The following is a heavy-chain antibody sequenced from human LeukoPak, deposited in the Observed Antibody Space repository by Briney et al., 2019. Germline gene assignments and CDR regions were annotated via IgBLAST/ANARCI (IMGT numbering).Heavy chain of an antibody. D-gene: IGHD5-24*01. CDR2: VHYTGNT. Sequence: SETLSLTCTVSGGSINSYYWSWIRQPPGKGLEWIGYVHYTGNTNYNPSLKSRLTISVDTSKNQFSLKLSSVTAVDTAVYYCARESRREGYRFDYWGQGTLVTVSS. V-gene: IGHV4-59*01. CDR3: ARESRREGYRFDY. J-gene: IGHJ4*02. CDR1: GGSINSYY.